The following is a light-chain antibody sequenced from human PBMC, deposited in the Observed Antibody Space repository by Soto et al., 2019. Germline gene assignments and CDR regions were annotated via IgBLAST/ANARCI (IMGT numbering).Light chain of an antibody. CDR3: QQYNSYSLWT. CDR2: DAS. J-gene: IGKJ1*01. V-gene: IGKV1-5*01. Sequence: DIQMTQSPSTLSAYVGDRVTITCRASQSISTLLAWYQQKPGKAPELLISDASSLESGVPSRFSGSGSGAEFTLTISSLQPDDFATYYCQQYNSYSLWTFGQGTKVDIK. CDR1: QSISTL.